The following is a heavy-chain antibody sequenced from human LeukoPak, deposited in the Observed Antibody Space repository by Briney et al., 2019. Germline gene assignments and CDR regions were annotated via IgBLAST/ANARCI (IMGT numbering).Heavy chain of an antibody. D-gene: IGHD2-2*01. CDR2: INPSGGST. CDR3: ARADYCSSTSCYLHY. J-gene: IGHJ4*02. Sequence: ASVKASCKAFGYTFTSYYMHWLRQAPGQGLEWMGVINPSGGSTSYAEKFQGRVTMTRDMSTSTVYMELSSLRSEDTAVYYCARADYCSSTSCYLHYWGQGTLVTVSS. V-gene: IGHV1-46*01. CDR1: GYTFTSYY.